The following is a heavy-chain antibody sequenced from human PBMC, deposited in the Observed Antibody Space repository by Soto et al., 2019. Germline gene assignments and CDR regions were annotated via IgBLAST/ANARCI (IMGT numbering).Heavy chain of an antibody. D-gene: IGHD3-10*01. J-gene: IGHJ4*02. CDR3: ARGGSGTYHV. CDR2: IYYRGST. Sequence: QVQLQESGPGLMKASQTLSLTCSVSDDSITGGGYYWSWIRQHPAKGLEWIGSIYYRGSTYYNPSLRSRGTISLDPSQARLSLRLTSLTAADTATYYCARGGSGTYHVWGQGTLVTVSS. CDR1: DDSITGGGYY. V-gene: IGHV4-31*02.